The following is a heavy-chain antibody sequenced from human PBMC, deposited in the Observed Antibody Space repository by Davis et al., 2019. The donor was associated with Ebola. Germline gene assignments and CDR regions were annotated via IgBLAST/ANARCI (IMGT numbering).Heavy chain of an antibody. CDR1: GGSISSYY. V-gene: IGHV4-4*07. D-gene: IGHD1-20*01. Sequence: PSETLSLTCTVSGGSISSYYWSWIRQPAGKGLEWIGRIYTSGSTNYNPSLKSRVTMSVDTSKNQFSLKLSSVTAADTAVYYCARDQLDNWKIQNWFDPWGQGTLVTVSS. CDR3: ARDQLDNWKIQNWFDP. CDR2: IYTSGST. J-gene: IGHJ5*02.